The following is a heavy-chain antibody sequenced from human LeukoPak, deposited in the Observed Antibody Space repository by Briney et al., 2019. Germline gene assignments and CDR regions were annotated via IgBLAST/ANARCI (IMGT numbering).Heavy chain of an antibody. Sequence: GESLKISCKGSGYSFTSYWIGWVRQMPGKGLEWMGIIYPGDSDTRYSPSFQGQVTISADKSISTAYLQWSSLKASDTAMYYCARAREEYSSSGCYYYYGMDVWGQGTTVTVSS. CDR3: ARAREEYSSSGCYYYYGMDV. CDR2: IYPGDSDT. D-gene: IGHD6-6*01. V-gene: IGHV5-51*01. J-gene: IGHJ6*02. CDR1: GYSFTSYW.